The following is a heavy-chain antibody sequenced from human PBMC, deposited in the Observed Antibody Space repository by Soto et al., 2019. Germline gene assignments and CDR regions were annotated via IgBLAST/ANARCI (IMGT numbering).Heavy chain of an antibody. CDR2: IIPMFGIT. J-gene: IGHJ4*02. CDR1: GAIFSSST. Sequence: QVQLVQSGADVKKPGSSVKVSCNASGAIFSSSTFTWMRQAPGQGLEWMGRIIPMFGITNSAQKFQGRLGITADESTNTVFMDMSSLRSDDTAIYYCATGTLTFGGVLNAWGQGTLVTVSS. CDR3: ATGTLTFGGVLNA. V-gene: IGHV1-69*02. D-gene: IGHD3-16*01.